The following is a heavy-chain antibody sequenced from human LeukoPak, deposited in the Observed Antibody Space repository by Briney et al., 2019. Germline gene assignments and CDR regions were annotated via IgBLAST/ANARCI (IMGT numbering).Heavy chain of an antibody. Sequence: GGSLRLSASASRFSVTSNYMSWVRQGPGKGLMGGSGIYDGGSTYYADSVNGRITTSNAYSENTLYPQMNSMSAEATAEYYRRREYASSGYFSDWGQGNPVTLSP. CDR2: IYDGGST. CDR1: RFSVTSNY. D-gene: IGHD3-22*01. CDR3: RREYASSGYFSD. V-gene: IGHV3-53*01. J-gene: IGHJ4*02.